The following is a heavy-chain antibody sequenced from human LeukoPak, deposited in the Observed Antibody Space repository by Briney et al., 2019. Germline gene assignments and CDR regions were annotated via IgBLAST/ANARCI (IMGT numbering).Heavy chain of an antibody. CDR1: GGSIGSSSYY. CDR2: IYYSGST. V-gene: IGHV4-39*07. CDR3: ARGSGSYFYNWFDP. D-gene: IGHD3-10*01. Sequence: SETLSLTCTVSGGSIGSSSYYWDWIRQPPGKGLEWIGSIYYSGSTYYNPALRSRVTISVDTSKNQFSLKLSSVTAADTAVYYCARGSGSYFYNWFDPWGQGTLVTVSS. J-gene: IGHJ5*02.